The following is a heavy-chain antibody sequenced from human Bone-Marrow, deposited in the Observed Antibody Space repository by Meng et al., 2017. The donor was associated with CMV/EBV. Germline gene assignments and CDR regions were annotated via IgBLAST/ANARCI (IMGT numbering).Heavy chain of an antibody. V-gene: IGHV1-46*01. D-gene: IGHD2-15*01. CDR3: ARDPYRVAAPEYFHH. Sequence: ASVKVSCKASGGTFSSYAISWVRQAPGQGLEWMGIINPSGGSTSYAQKFQGRVTMTRDTSTSTAYMELRSLRSDDTAVYYCARDPYRVAAPEYFHHWGQGALVTVSS. J-gene: IGHJ1*01. CDR1: GGTFSSYA. CDR2: INPSGGST.